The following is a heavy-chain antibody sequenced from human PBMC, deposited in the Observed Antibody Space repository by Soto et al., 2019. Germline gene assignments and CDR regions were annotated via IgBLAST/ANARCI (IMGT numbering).Heavy chain of an antibody. CDR3: ARTDYGDEVGAFDI. D-gene: IGHD4-17*01. CDR2: IDPSDSYT. V-gene: IGHV5-10-1*01. Sequence: XESLNVSTEGSGNIFTSYLVSWVLQMPGKGLEWMGRIDPSDSYTNYSPSFQGHVTISADKSISTAYLQWSSLKASDTAMYYCARTDYGDEVGAFDIWGQGTMVTVSS. CDR1: GNIFTSYL. J-gene: IGHJ3*02.